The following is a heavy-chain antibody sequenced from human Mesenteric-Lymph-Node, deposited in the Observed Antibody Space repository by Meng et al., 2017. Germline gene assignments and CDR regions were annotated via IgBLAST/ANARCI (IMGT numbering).Heavy chain of an antibody. Sequence: QDQMVQSGGEVKKPRASVKVSCKASGYTFTNYGITWVRQAPGQGLEWMGWINAYNGDTNYAQTLQGRVTMTTDTSTSTAYMELRSLRSDDTAVYYCARVEVGITSGDYWGQGTLVTVSS. D-gene: IGHD1-26*01. CDR3: ARVEVGITSGDY. J-gene: IGHJ4*02. V-gene: IGHV1-18*01. CDR2: INAYNGDT. CDR1: GYTFTNYG.